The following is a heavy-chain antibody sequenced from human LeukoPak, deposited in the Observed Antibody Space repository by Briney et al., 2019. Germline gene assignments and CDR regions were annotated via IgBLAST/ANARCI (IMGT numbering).Heavy chain of an antibody. CDR3: AREGLVRGIIPKEAWGWFDP. CDR2: MYTSGST. V-gene: IGHV4-61*02. CDR1: GGSINSGSYY. D-gene: IGHD3-10*02. J-gene: IGHJ5*02. Sequence: SETLSLTCTVSGGSINSGSYYWRWIRQPAGKGLEWIGRMYTSGSTNYNHSLKSRVTISIDTSKNQFSLKLSSVTAADTAVYYCAREGLVRGIIPKEAWGWFDPWGQGALVTVSS.